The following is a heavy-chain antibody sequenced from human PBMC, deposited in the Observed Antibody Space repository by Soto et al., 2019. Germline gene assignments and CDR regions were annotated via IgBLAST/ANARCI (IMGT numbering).Heavy chain of an antibody. D-gene: IGHD3-3*01. V-gene: IGHV1-2*04. CDR2: INPNSGGT. J-gene: IGHJ6*03. CDR1: GYTFTGYY. Sequence: ASVKVSCKASGYTFTGYYMHWVRQAPGQGLEWMGWINPNSGGTNYAQKFQGWVTMTRDTSISTAYMELSRLRSDDTAVYYCARGIKYDFWSGYRVPYYMDVWGKGTTVTVSS. CDR3: ARGIKYDFWSGYRVPYYMDV.